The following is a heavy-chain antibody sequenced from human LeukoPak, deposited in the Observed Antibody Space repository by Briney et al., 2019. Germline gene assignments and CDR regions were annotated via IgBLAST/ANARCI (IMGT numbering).Heavy chain of an antibody. D-gene: IGHD3-10*01. CDR1: GFTFSSYG. CDR3: AKRGPGSPQSGKYYFDY. CDR2: ISSSSSTI. Sequence: PGGSLRLSCAASGFTFSSYGMTWVRQAPGKGLEWVSYISSSSSTIYYADSVKGRFTISRDNAKNSLYLQLNSLRAEDTAVYYCAKRGPGSPQSGKYYFDYWGQGTLVTVSS. V-gene: IGHV3-48*01. J-gene: IGHJ4*02.